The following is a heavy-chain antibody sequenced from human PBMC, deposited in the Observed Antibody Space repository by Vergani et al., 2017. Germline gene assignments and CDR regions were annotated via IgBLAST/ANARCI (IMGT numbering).Heavy chain of an antibody. V-gene: IGHV5-51*01. Sequence: EVQLVQSGAEVKKPGESLKISCKGSGYSFTSYWIGWVRQMPGKGLEWMGIIYPGDSDTRYSPSFQGHVTISADKSISTAYLQWSSLKASDTAMYYCARQVAVAGKWWVPYYYCGMDVWGQGTTVTVSS. D-gene: IGHD6-19*01. J-gene: IGHJ6*02. CDR3: ARQVAVAGKWWVPYYYCGMDV. CDR2: IYPGDSDT. CDR1: GYSFTSYW.